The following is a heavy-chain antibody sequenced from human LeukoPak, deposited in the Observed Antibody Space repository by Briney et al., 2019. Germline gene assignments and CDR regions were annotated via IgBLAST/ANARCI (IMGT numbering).Heavy chain of an antibody. CDR3: ARDRGSNYYGSGSYHY. J-gene: IGHJ4*02. CDR1: GYTFTGYY. CDR2: INPNSGGT. D-gene: IGHD3-10*01. Sequence: GSVKVSCKASGYTFTGYYMHWVRQAPGQGLEWMGWINPNSGGTNYAQKFQGRVTMTRDTSISTAYMELSRLRSDDTAVYYCARDRGSNYYGSGSYHYWGQGTLVTVSS. V-gene: IGHV1-2*02.